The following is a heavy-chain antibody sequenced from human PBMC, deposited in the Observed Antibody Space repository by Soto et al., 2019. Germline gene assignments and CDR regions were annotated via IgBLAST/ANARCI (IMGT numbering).Heavy chain of an antibody. V-gene: IGHV1-69*01. D-gene: IGHD3-3*01. Sequence: QVQLVQSGAEVKKTGSSVKVSCKASGGSFGKSAINWVRQTPGQGLEWLGGFIPVYRTLNYAQKFQGRVTITSAESTGTAYMTLSSMASDDAAVYYCATGVIWIGYFTVDSWGQGTRVTDSS. CDR1: GGSFGKSA. CDR3: ATGVIWIGYFTVDS. J-gene: IGHJ4*02. CDR2: FIPVYRTL.